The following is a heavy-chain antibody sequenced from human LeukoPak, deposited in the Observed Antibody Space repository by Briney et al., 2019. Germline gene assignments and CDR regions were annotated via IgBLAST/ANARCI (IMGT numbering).Heavy chain of an antibody. CDR1: GYSFTTYW. J-gene: IGHJ4*02. CDR2: IYPGDSDT. V-gene: IGHV5-51*01. CDR3: ARRMSTSEYFEY. Sequence: GESLKISCKGYGYSFTTYWIGWVRQMPGKGLEWMGIIYPGDSDTRYSPSFHGHVTISADKSITTAYLQWSSLRASDTAIYYCARRMSTSEYFEYWGQGTLVSVSS. D-gene: IGHD1-14*01.